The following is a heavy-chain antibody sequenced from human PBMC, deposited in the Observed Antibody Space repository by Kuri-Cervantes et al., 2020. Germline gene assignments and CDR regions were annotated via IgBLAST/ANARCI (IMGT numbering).Heavy chain of an antibody. CDR2: IRSKAYGGTT. J-gene: IGHJ6*02. V-gene: IGHV3-49*04. D-gene: IGHD3-10*01. Sequence: GGSLRLPCTASGFTFGDYAMSWVRQAPGKGLEWVGFIRSKAYGGTTEYAASVKGIFTISSDNAKNSLYLQMNSLSAEDTAVYYCARAAITLVRGVTGPDDGMDVWGQGTTVTVSS. CDR1: GFTFGDYA. CDR3: ARAAITLVRGVTGPDDGMDV.